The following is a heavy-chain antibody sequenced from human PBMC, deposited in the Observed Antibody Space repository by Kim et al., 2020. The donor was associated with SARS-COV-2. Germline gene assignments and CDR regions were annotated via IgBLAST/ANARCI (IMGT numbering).Heavy chain of an antibody. CDR2: IDPSDSYT. CDR1: GYSFTSYW. CDR3: ARSLSPLSYGSGSYLPELDS. D-gene: IGHD3-10*01. J-gene: IGHJ5*02. V-gene: IGHV5-10-1*01. Sequence: GESLKISCKGSGYSFTSYWISWVRQMPGKGLEWMGRIDPSDSYTNYSPSFQGHVTISADKSISTAYLQWSSLKASDTAMYYCARSLSPLSYGSGSYLPELDSWGQGTLVTVSS.